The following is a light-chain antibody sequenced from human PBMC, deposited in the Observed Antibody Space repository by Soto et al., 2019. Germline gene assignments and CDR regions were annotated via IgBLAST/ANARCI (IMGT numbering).Light chain of an antibody. CDR3: QQYYSTPGFT. V-gene: IGKV4-1*01. J-gene: IGKJ3*01. CDR2: WAS. Sequence: DIVMTQSPDSLAVSLGERATINCKSSQSVLYSSNTKNYVAWYQQKPGQPPKLLIYWASTRESGVPDRFSGSGSGTDFTLTISCLQAEDGAVYYCQQYYSTPGFTFGPGTKVDIK. CDR1: QSVLYSSNTKNY.